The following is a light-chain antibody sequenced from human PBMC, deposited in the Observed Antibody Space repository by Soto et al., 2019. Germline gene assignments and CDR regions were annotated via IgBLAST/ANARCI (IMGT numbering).Light chain of an antibody. V-gene: IGLV2-14*01. CDR1: SSDVGGYNY. J-gene: IGLJ1*01. CDR2: EVS. CDR3: ISYTSSSTRV. Sequence: QSVLTQPASVSGSPGQSITISCTGTSSDVGGYNYVSWYQQHPGRAPKLMIYEVSNRPSGLSTRFSGSKSGNTASLTISGLQAEDEADYYCISYTSSSTRVFGTGTKVTVL.